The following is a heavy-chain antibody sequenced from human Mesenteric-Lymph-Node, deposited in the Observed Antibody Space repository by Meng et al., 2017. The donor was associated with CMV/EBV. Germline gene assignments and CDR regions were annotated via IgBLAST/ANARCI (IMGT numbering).Heavy chain of an antibody. Sequence: ASVKVSCKASGYTFTSHYMHWVRQAPGQGLEWMAMINPSGGSTTYAQKFQDRITMTTDTSTSTVYMDLSSLRSEDTAVYYCARGNRHCSDASCYNYWGQGTLVTVSS. CDR1: GYTFTSHY. V-gene: IGHV1-46*01. J-gene: IGHJ4*02. CDR3: ARGNRHCSDASCYNY. D-gene: IGHD2-2*02. CDR2: INPSGGST.